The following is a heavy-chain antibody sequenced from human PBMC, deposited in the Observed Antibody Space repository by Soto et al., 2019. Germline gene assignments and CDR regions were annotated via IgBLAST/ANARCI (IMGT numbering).Heavy chain of an antibody. Sequence: GGSLRLSCAASGFTFDDYAMHWVRQAPGKGLEWVSGISWNSGSIGYADSVKGRFTISRDNAKNSLYLQMNSLRAEDTALYYCAKDESHCSGGSCQDYYYYYYMDVWGKGTTVTVSS. V-gene: IGHV3-9*01. CDR3: AKDESHCSGGSCQDYYYYYYMDV. J-gene: IGHJ6*03. D-gene: IGHD2-15*01. CDR1: GFTFDDYA. CDR2: ISWNSGSI.